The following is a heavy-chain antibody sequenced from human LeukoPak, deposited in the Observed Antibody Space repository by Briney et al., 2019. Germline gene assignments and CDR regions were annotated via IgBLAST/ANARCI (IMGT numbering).Heavy chain of an antibody. CDR2: IYYSGST. D-gene: IGHD4-17*01. Sequence: SETLSLTCTVSGGSISSYYWSWIRQPPGKGLEWIGYIYYSGSTNYNPSLKSRVTTSVDTSKNQFSLKLSSVTAADTAVYYCARYPDYGDYWGAYWGQGTLVTVSS. V-gene: IGHV4-59*01. CDR1: GGSISSYY. CDR3: ARYPDYGDYWGAY. J-gene: IGHJ4*02.